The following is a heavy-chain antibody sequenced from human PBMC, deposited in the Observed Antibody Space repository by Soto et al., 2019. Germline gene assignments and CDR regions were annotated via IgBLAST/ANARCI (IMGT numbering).Heavy chain of an antibody. D-gene: IGHD1-26*01. CDR2: INAGNGNT. V-gene: IGHV1-3*01. CDR1: GYTFTSYA. J-gene: IGHJ4*02. Sequence: GASVKVSCKASGYTFTSYAMHWVLQAPGQRLEWMGWINAGNGNTKYSQKFQGRVTITRDTSASTAYMELSSLRSEDTSVYYCARPGGQLPAYFNYWGQGTLVTVSS. CDR3: ARPGGQLPAYFNY.